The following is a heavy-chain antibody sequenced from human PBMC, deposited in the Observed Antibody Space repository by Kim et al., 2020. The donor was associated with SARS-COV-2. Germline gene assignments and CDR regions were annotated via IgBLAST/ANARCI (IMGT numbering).Heavy chain of an antibody. J-gene: IGHJ4*02. CDR2: YYVGAT. Sequence: YYVGATNHTPSLQSRVTISGDTSKNQFSLKLSSVTAADTAVYYCASLFDYWGQGTLVTVSS. V-gene: IGHV4-39*01. CDR3: ASLFDY.